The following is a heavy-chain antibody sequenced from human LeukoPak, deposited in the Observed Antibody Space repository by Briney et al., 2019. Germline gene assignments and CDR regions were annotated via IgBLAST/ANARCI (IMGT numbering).Heavy chain of an antibody. J-gene: IGHJ5*02. CDR3: AREGPDDHWFDP. Sequence: SETLSLTCTVSGGSISSSSYYWGWIRQPPGKGLEWIGSIYHSGSTYYNPSLKSRVTISVDTSKNQFSLKLSSVTAADTAVYYCAREGPDDHWFDPWGQGTLVTVSS. CDR1: GGSISSSSYY. CDR2: IYHSGST. V-gene: IGHV4-39*07.